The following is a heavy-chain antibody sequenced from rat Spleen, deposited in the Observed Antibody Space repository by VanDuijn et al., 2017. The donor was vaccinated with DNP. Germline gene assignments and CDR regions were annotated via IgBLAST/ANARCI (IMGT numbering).Heavy chain of an antibody. CDR3: AKGPNYGGYSDYFDY. J-gene: IGHJ2*01. Sequence: EVKFVESGGGLVQPGRSLKLSCAASGFNFNDYWMGWVRQAPGKGLEWIGEINKDSRKINYIPSVKDKFTVSRDNAQNTLYLQMNKLGSEDTAIYHCAKGPNYGGYSDYFDYWGQGVMVTVSS. D-gene: IGHD1-11*01. CDR1: GFNFNDYW. CDR2: INKDSRKI. V-gene: IGHV4-2*01.